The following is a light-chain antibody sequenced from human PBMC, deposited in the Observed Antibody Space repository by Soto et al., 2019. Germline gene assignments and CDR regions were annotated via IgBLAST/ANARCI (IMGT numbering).Light chain of an antibody. CDR3: LQDFNFAFT. Sequence: AIQMTQSPSSLSASVGDRVTITCRASQDIRNHLAWYQQKPGTAPKVLISAASSLQTGVPSRFSGSGSGTECTLTISSLQPEDFATYYCLQDFNFAFTFGQGTKLEVK. V-gene: IGKV1-6*01. CDR2: AAS. CDR1: QDIRNH. J-gene: IGKJ2*01.